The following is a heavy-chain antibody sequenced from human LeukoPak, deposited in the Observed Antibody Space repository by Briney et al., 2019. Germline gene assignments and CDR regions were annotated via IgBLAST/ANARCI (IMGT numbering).Heavy chain of an antibody. V-gene: IGHV3-33*06. Sequence: GRSLRLSCAASGFTFSNNGMHWVRQAPGKGLEWVAVIWYDGTNKYYADSVKGRFTISRDNSKNTLYLQMNSLRAEDTAVYYCAKYSTALDYWGQGTLVTVSS. CDR1: GFTFSNNG. CDR3: AKYSTALDY. D-gene: IGHD2/OR15-2a*01. CDR2: IWYDGTNK. J-gene: IGHJ4*02.